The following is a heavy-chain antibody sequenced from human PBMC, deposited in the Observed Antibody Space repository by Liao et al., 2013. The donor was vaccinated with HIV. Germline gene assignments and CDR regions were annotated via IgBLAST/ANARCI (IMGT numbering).Heavy chain of an antibody. CDR1: GGSFSGYY. V-gene: IGHV4-34*10. J-gene: IGHJ5*02. D-gene: IGHD3-3*01. Sequence: QVQLQESGPGLVKPSETLSLTCTVYGGSFSGYYWTWIRQPPGKGLEWIGEINHSGSTNYNPSLKSRVTISVDTSKNQFSLKLSSVTAADTAVYFCARTDQYYDFWNGYENWFDPWGPGTLVTVSS. CDR3: ARTDQYYDFWNGYENWFDP. CDR2: INHSGST.